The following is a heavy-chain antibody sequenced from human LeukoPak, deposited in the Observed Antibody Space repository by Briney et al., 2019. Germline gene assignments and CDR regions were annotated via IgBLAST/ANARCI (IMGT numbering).Heavy chain of an antibody. CDR3: AREASGYNPAPFEY. Sequence: ASLKVSCKASGYTFTSYEINWVGQATGQGLEWMGWMNPNSGNTGFAQKFQGRVSMTRNSSISTAYMELSSLRSEDTAVYYCAREASGYNPAPFEYLGQGTLVTVSS. CDR2: MNPNSGNT. J-gene: IGHJ4*02. V-gene: IGHV1-8*01. D-gene: IGHD3-22*01. CDR1: GYTFTSYE.